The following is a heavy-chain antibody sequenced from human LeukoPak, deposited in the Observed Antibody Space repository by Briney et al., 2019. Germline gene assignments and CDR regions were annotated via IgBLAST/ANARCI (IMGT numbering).Heavy chain of an antibody. CDR3: ARHGASVNDFDY. CDR1: GGSISSYY. J-gene: IGHJ4*02. Sequence: SETLSLTCTVSGGSISSYYWSWIRQPPGKGLEWIGYIYYSGSTNYNPSLKSRVTISVDTSKNQFSLKLSSVTAADTAVYYCARHGASVNDFDYWGQGTRVTVSS. V-gene: IGHV4-59*08. CDR2: IYYSGST. D-gene: IGHD1-26*01.